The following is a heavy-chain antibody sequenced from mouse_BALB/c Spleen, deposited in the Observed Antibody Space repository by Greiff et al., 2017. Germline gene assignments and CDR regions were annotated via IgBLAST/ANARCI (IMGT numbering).Heavy chain of an antibody. J-gene: IGHJ2*01. D-gene: IGHD2-4*01. CDR1: GYSITSDYA. CDR2: ISYSGST. CDR3: ARRGLRRGDFDY. Sequence: VQLKQSGPGLVKPSQSLSLTCTVTGYSITSDYAWNWIRQFPGNKLEWMGYISYSGSTSYNPSLKSRISITRDTSKNQFFLQLNSVTTEDTATYYCARRGLRRGDFDYWGQGTTLTVSS. V-gene: IGHV3-2*02.